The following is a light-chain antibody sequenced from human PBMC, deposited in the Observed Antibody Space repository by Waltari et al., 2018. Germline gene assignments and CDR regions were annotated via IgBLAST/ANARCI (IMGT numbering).Light chain of an antibody. CDR3: QQSYSTPKT. J-gene: IGKJ2*01. CDR2: AAS. Sequence: DIQMTQSPSSLSASVGDRVTLTCQASQSISSYLNWYQQKPGKAPKVLIYAASSLQSGVPSRFSGGGSGTDFTLTISSLQPEDFATYYCQQSYSTPKTFGQGTKLEIK. CDR1: QSISSY. V-gene: IGKV1-39*01.